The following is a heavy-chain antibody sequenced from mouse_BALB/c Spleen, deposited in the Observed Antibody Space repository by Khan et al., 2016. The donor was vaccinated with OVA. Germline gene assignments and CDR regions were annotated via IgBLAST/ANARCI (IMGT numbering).Heavy chain of an antibody. Sequence: QVQLKESGPGLVAPSQSLSITCTVSGFSLTGYGVNWVRQPPGKGLEWLGVIWGDGITDYNSALKSRLSISKDNSKSQVFLKMNSLQTDETARYYCARGPYFGNYFAMDYWGQGTSVTVSS. CDR2: IWGDGIT. CDR3: ARGPYFGNYFAMDY. V-gene: IGHV2-6-7*01. D-gene: IGHD2-10*01. CDR1: GFSLTGYG. J-gene: IGHJ4*01.